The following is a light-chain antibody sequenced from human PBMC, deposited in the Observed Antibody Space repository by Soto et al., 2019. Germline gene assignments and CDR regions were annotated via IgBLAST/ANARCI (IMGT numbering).Light chain of an antibody. CDR3: QQYGSSPYT. CDR1: QSVSSSY. Sequence: EIVLTQSPGTLSLSPGERATLSCRASQSVSSSYLDWYQQKPGQAPRLLIYGASSRATGIPDRFSGSGSGTDFTLTSSRLEPEDCAVYYCQQYGSSPYTFGQGTKLEIK. CDR2: GAS. J-gene: IGKJ2*01. V-gene: IGKV3-20*01.